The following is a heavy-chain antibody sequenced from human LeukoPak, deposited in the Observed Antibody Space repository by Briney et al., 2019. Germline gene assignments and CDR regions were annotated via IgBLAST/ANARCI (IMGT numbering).Heavy chain of an antibody. J-gene: IGHJ5*02. CDR1: GGSISSGGYY. CDR2: IYYSGST. CDR3: ARDGTSSIAVAQGGGFDP. V-gene: IGHV4-31*03. Sequence: SQTLSLTCTVSGGSISSGGYYWSWIRQHPGKGLEWIGYIYYSGSTYYNPSLKSRVTISVDTSKNQFSLKLSSVTAADTAVYYCARDGTSSIAVAQGGGFDPWGQGTLVTVSS. D-gene: IGHD6-19*01.